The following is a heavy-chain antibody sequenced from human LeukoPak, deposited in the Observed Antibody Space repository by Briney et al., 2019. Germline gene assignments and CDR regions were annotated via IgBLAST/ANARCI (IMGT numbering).Heavy chain of an antibody. D-gene: IGHD4-17*01. Sequence: GGSLRLSCAASGFTFSSYAMSWVRQAPGKGLEWVSAISGSGGSTYYADSVKGRFTISGDNSKNTLYLQMNSLRAEDTAVYYCANSPYGDYTYYFDYWGQGTLVTVSS. CDR2: ISGSGGST. V-gene: IGHV3-23*01. J-gene: IGHJ4*02. CDR1: GFTFSSYA. CDR3: ANSPYGDYTYYFDY.